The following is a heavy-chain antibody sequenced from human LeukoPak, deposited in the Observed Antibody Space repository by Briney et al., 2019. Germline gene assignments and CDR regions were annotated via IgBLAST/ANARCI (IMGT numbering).Heavy chain of an antibody. V-gene: IGHV1-3*01. CDR1: GYTFTSYA. CDR3: ARDLEGSSWHMIPDY. Sequence: ASVKVSCKASGYTFTSYAMHWVRQAPGQRLEWMGWINAGNGNTKYSQKSQGRVTITRDTSASTAYMELSSLRSEDTAVYYCARDLEGSSWHMIPDYWGQGTLVTVSS. D-gene: IGHD6-13*01. CDR2: INAGNGNT. J-gene: IGHJ4*02.